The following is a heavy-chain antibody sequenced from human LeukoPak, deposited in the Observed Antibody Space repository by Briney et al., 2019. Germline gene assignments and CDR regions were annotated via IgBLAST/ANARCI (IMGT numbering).Heavy chain of an antibody. CDR1: GFTFSSYA. CDR2: ISYDGSNK. J-gene: IGHJ4*02. Sequence: GGSLRLSCAASGFTFSSYAMHWVRQAPGKGLEWVAVISYDGSNKYYADSVKGRFTISRDNSKNTLYLQMNSLRAEDTAVYYCARVRDGYNLDYWGQGTLVTVS. V-gene: IGHV3-30-3*01. CDR3: ARVRDGYNLDY. D-gene: IGHD5-24*01.